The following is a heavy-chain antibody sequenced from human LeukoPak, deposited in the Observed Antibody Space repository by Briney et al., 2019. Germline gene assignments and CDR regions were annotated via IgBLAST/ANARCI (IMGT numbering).Heavy chain of an antibody. CDR2: INPSGGST. CDR1: GYTFTSYY. CDR3: AVYTLGRAGPHDF. J-gene: IGHJ4*02. Sequence: ASVTVSCTASGYTFTSYYMHWVRQAPGQGLEWMGIINPSGGSTSYAQKFQGRVTMTRDTSTSTVYMELSSLRSEDTAVYYCAVYTLGRAGPHDFWGQGTLVTVSS. D-gene: IGHD2/OR15-2a*01. V-gene: IGHV1-46*01.